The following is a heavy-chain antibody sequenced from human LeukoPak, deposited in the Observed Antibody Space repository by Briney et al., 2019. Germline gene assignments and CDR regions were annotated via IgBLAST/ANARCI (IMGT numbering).Heavy chain of an antibody. CDR3: AKAHSGSFYSGIH. V-gene: IGHV3-23*01. D-gene: IGHD1-26*01. CDR1: GFTFSSYA. J-gene: IGHJ4*02. Sequence: GGSLSLSCAASGFTFSSYAMNWVRQAPGKGLEWVSAISGGGDITYYAGSVKGRFTISRDNSKNTLYLQVSSLRADDTAVYYCAKAHSGSFYSGIHWGQGTLVTVSS. CDR2: ISGGGDIT.